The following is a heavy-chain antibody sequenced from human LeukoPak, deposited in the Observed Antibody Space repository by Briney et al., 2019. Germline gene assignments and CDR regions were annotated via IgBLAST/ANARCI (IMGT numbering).Heavy chain of an antibody. V-gene: IGHV3-48*01. CDR3: ARGDCSGGSCYLGGYYYYYYYMDV. CDR1: GFTFSSYS. CDR2: ISSSSSTI. D-gene: IGHD2-15*01. J-gene: IGHJ6*03. Sequence: GGSLRLSCAASGFTFSSYSMNWVRQAPGKGLEWVSYISSSSSTIYYADSVKGRFTISRDNAKNSLYLQMNSLRAEDTAVYYCARGDCSGGSCYLGGYYYYYYYMDVWGKGTTVTVSS.